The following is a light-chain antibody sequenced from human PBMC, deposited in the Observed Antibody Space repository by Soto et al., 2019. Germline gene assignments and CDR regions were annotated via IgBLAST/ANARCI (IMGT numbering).Light chain of an antibody. CDR2: RNN. Sequence: QSVLTQPPSASGTPGQRVTFSCSGSSSNIGDSYGYWFQQLPGTAPKLLIYRNNQRPSGVPDRFSGSKSGTSASLAISGLRPEDEADYYCATWDDSLRGWVFGGGTKLTVL. CDR3: ATWDDSLRGWV. J-gene: IGLJ3*02. CDR1: SSNIGDSY. V-gene: IGLV1-47*01.